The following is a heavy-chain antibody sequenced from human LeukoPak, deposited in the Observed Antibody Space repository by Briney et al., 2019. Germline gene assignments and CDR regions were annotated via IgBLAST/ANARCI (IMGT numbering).Heavy chain of an antibody. J-gene: IGHJ4*02. D-gene: IGHD2-15*01. CDR3: ARDGGLHTNFDY. CDR2: TKPDGTAE. Sequence: PGGSLRLSCAASGVTFSNYWMGWGRQAPGQGQGRVANTKPDGTAENYADSVRGRFTTSRDNANNFLYLQMNSLRGEDTAVYYCARDGGLHTNFDYWGQGTLVTVSS. V-gene: IGHV3-7*01. CDR1: GVTFSNYW.